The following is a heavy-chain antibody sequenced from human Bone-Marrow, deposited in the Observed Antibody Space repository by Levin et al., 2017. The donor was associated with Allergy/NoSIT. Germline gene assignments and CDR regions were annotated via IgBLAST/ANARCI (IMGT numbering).Heavy chain of an antibody. V-gene: IGHV3-15*01. CDR2: IKSKTDGGTT. D-gene: IGHD2-15*01. Sequence: SCAASGFTFSNAWMSWVRQAPGKGLEWVGRIKSKTDGGTTDYAAPVKGRFTISRDDSKNTLYLQMNSLKTEDTAVYYCTTVLGYCSGGSCYYAAFDSWGQGTMVTVSS. J-gene: IGHJ3*02. CDR3: TTVLGYCSGGSCYYAAFDS. CDR1: GFTFSNAW.